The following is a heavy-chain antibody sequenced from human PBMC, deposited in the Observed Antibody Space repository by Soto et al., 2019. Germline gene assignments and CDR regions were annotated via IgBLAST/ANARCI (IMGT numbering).Heavy chain of an antibody. CDR2: MHYSGNT. CDR3: ARHGGNKFDY. V-gene: IGHV4-39*01. J-gene: IGHJ4*02. CDR1: GGSIISDHYX. Sequence: QPQLQESGPGLVKPSETLSLTCTVSGGSIISDHYXWAWIRQPPGKGLEWIGNMHYSGNTYQNPSLKSRVTIFVDTSKNQFSLHLSSVTAADTAVYYCARHGGNKFDYWGQGTLVTVSS. D-gene: IGHD3-16*01.